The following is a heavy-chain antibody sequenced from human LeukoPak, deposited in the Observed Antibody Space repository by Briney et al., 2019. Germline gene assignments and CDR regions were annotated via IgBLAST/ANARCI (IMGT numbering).Heavy chain of an antibody. V-gene: IGHV1-8*03. CDR2: MNPNSGNT. J-gene: IGHJ6*03. CDR1: GYTFTGYY. CDR3: ARGGSATYYYYYYYMDV. Sequence: EASVKVSCKASGYTFTGYYMHWVRQAPGQGLEWMGWMNPNSGNTGYAQKFQGRVTITRNTSISTAYMELSSLRSEDTAVYYCARGGSATYYYYYYYMDVWGKGTTVTVSS.